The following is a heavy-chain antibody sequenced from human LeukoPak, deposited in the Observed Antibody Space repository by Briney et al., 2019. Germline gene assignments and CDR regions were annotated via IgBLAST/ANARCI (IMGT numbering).Heavy chain of an antibody. CDR1: GFTFSTYA. Sequence: GGSLRLSCAASGFTFSTYAMSWVRQAPGKGLEWVSVIYSGGSTYYADSVKGRFTISRDNSKNTLYLQMNSLRAEDTAVYYCARDRPYYYDSSGYYDLWGQGTLVTVSS. V-gene: IGHV3-53*01. D-gene: IGHD3-22*01. J-gene: IGHJ5*02. CDR3: ARDRPYYYDSSGYYDL. CDR2: IYSGGST.